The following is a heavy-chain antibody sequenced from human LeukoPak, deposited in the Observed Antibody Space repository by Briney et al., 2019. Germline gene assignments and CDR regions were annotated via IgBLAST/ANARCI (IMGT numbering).Heavy chain of an antibody. CDR2: ISYDGSNK. V-gene: IGHV3-30*04. Sequence: GGSLRLSCAASGFTFSSYAMHWVRQAPGKGLEWVAVISYDGSNKYYADSVKGRFTISRDNSKNTLYLQMNSLRAEDTAIYYCAKDSTMIVFYYYMDVWGKGTTVTVSS. J-gene: IGHJ6*03. CDR3: AKDSTMIVFYYYMDV. D-gene: IGHD3-22*01. CDR1: GFTFSSYA.